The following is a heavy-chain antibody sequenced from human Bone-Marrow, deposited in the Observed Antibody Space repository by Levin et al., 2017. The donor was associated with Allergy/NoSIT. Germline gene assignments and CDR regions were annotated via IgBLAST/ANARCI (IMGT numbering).Heavy chain of an antibody. V-gene: IGHV3-33*01. D-gene: IGHD3-3*01. CDR1: GFTFSSYG. Sequence: GGSLRLSCAASGFTFSSYGMHWVRQAPGKGLEWVAVIWYDGSNKYYADSVKGRFTISRDNSKNTLYLQMNSLRAEDTAVYYCARITIFGVVPHWYFDLWGRGTLVTVSS. CDR2: IWYDGSNK. J-gene: IGHJ2*01. CDR3: ARITIFGVVPHWYFDL.